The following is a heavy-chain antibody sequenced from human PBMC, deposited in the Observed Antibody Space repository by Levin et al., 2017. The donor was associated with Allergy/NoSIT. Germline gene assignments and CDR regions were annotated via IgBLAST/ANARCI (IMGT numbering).Heavy chain of an antibody. CDR2: ISSSGSTI. V-gene: IGHV3-11*01. Sequence: GESLKISCAASGFTFSDYYMSWIRQAPGKGLEWVSYISSSGSTIYYADSVKGRFTISRDNAKNSLYLQMNSLRAEDTAVYYCARDLYGSGSYRTTRVYWGQGTLVTVSS. CDR1: GFTFSDYY. CDR3: ARDLYGSGSYRTTRVY. D-gene: IGHD3-10*01. J-gene: IGHJ4*02.